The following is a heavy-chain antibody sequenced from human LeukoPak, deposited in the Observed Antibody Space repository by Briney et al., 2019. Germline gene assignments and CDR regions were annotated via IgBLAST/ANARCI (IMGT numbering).Heavy chain of an antibody. CDR3: ARDEEVAYSSAPFDY. CDR2: IKQDGSEK. Sequence: GGSLRLSCAASGFTFSSYWMSWVRQAPGEGLEWVANIKQDGSEKYYVDSVKGRFTISRDNAKNSLYLQMNSLRAEDTAVYYCARDEEVAYSSAPFDYWGQGTLVTVSS. J-gene: IGHJ4*02. D-gene: IGHD6-19*01. V-gene: IGHV3-7*01. CDR1: GFTFSSYW.